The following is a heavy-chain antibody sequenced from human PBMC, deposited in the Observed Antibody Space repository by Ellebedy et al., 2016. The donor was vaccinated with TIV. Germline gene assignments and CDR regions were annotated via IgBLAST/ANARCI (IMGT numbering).Heavy chain of an antibody. CDR1: GFTFDDYG. CDR3: AREGNIVVVVAATHYGMDV. Sequence: GGSLRLSCAASGFTFDDYGMSWVRQAPGKGLEWVSGINWNGGSTGYADSVKGRFTISRDNARNSVYLQMNSLRAEDTAVYYCAREGNIVVVVAATHYGMDVWGQGTTVTVSS. D-gene: IGHD2-15*01. V-gene: IGHV3-20*04. J-gene: IGHJ6*02. CDR2: INWNGGST.